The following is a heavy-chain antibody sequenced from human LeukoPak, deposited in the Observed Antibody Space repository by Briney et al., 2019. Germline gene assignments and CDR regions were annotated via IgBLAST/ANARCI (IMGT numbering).Heavy chain of an antibody. CDR3: ARVPTVGAYFDY. V-gene: IGHV1-18*01. CDR2: ISAHNGDT. Sequence: GASVKVSCKTSGYTFTSYGISWVRQAPGQGLEWMGWISAHNGDTKYARELQGRVTMTTDTSTSTAYMELRSLRSDDTAVYYCARVPTVGAYFDYWGQGTLVTVSS. CDR1: GYTFTSYG. J-gene: IGHJ4*02. D-gene: IGHD1-26*01.